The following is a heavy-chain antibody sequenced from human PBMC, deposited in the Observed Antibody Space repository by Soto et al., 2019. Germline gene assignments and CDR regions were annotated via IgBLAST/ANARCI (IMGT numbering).Heavy chain of an antibody. CDR3: ARDCSSTSCYPLDY. V-gene: IGHV3-7*01. J-gene: IGHJ4*02. D-gene: IGHD2-2*01. Sequence: EVQLVESGGGLVQPGGSLRLSCAASGFTFSSYWMSWVRQAPGKGLEGVANIKQDGSEKYYVDSVKGRFTISRDNAKNSLYLQMNSLRAEDTAVYYCARDCSSTSCYPLDYWGQGTLVTVSS. CDR1: GFTFSSYW. CDR2: IKQDGSEK.